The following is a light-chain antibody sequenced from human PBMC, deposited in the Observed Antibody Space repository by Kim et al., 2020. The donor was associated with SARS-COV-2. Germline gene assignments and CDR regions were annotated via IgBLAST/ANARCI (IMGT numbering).Light chain of an antibody. CDR1: QDIGNY. V-gene: IGKV1-27*01. J-gene: IGKJ2*01. Sequence: ASIGDRFTITCRASQDIGNYLAWYQQRPGKVPDLLIYAASSLQSGVPSRFSGSGSGTDFTLTINSLQPEDAATYYCQRYNSGPPVAFGQGTKLEI. CDR3: QRYNSGPPVA. CDR2: AAS.